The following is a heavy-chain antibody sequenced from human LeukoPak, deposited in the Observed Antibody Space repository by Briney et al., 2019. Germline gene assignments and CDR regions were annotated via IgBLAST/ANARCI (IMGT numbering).Heavy chain of an antibody. V-gene: IGHV4-30-4*01. Sequence: PSETLSLTCTVSGGSISSGDYFWNWIRQPPGKGLEWIGFIYSRGTTYYNPSLKSRLTISIDTSKNQFSLKLSSVTAADTAVYYCAREDVDTAMADGNDAFDIWGQGTMVIVSS. CDR3: AREDVDTAMADGNDAFDI. CDR1: GGSISSGDYF. CDR2: IYSRGTT. D-gene: IGHD5-18*01. J-gene: IGHJ3*02.